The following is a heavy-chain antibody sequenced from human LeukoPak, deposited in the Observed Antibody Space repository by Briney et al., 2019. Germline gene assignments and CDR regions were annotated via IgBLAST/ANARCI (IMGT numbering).Heavy chain of an antibody. CDR1: GFTFSSYG. V-gene: IGHV3-30*18. Sequence: LVESGGGVVQPGRSLRLSCAASGFTFSSYGMHWVRQAPGKGLEWVAVISYDGSNKYYADSVKGRFTISRDNSKNTLYLQMNSLRAEDTAVYYCAKMGCSSTSCYFRPAGGQEYFQHWGQGTLVTVSS. J-gene: IGHJ1*01. CDR2: ISYDGSNK. D-gene: IGHD2-2*01. CDR3: AKMGCSSTSCYFRPAGGQEYFQH.